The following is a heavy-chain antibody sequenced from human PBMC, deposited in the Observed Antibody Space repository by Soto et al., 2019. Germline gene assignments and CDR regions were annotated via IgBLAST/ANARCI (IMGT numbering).Heavy chain of an antibody. CDR1: GYTFTGFY. D-gene: IGHD4-17*01. J-gene: IGHJ4*02. CDR2: INPNSGDT. Sequence: ASVKVSCKAPGYTFTGFYMHWVRQAPGQGLEWMGWINPNSGDTEYAQNFQGWVTMTRDTSISTAYMELSRLKSDDTAVYYCASGGSTVTREFDYWGQGTLVTVSS. CDR3: ASGGSTVTREFDY. V-gene: IGHV1-2*04.